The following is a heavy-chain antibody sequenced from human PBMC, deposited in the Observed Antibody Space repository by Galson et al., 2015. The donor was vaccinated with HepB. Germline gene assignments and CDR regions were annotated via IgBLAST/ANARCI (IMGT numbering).Heavy chain of an antibody. V-gene: IGHV3-23*01. CDR2: ISGSGGST. J-gene: IGHJ4*02. CDR3: AGSYRNHLRGYFDY. Sequence: SLRLSCAASGFTFNSYAMNWVRQAPGKGLEWVSAISGSGGSTNYADSVKGRFTISRDNSKNTLYLQMNSLRADDTAVYYCAGSYRNHLRGYFDYWGQGTLVTVSS. CDR1: GFTFNSYA. D-gene: IGHD1-14*01.